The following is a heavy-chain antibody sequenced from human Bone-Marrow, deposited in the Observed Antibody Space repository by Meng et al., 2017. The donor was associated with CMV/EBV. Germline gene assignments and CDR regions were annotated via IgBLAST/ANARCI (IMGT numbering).Heavy chain of an antibody. J-gene: IGHJ1*01. CDR1: GFTFDDYA. CDR3: ARVASAYFQH. D-gene: IGHD5-12*01. V-gene: IGHV3-9*01. Sequence: GGSLRLSCAASGFTFDDYAMHWVRQAPGKGLEWVSGINWNSGIIGYADSVKGRFSISRDNAKNSLYLQMNSLRAEDTALYYCARVASAYFQHWGQGTLVTVSP. CDR2: INWNSGII.